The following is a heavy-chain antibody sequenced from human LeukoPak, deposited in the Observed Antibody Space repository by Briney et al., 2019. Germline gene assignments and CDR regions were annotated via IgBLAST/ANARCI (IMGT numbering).Heavy chain of an antibody. CDR2: IYYSGST. Sequence: SETLSLTCTVSGGSISSYYWSWIRQPPGKGLEWIGYIYYSGSTNYNPSLKGRVTISVDKSKNQFSLKLSSVTAADTAVYYCARVYYDSSGEDAFDIWGQGTMVTVSS. CDR1: GGSISSYY. CDR3: ARVYYDSSGEDAFDI. J-gene: IGHJ3*02. D-gene: IGHD3-22*01. V-gene: IGHV4-59*12.